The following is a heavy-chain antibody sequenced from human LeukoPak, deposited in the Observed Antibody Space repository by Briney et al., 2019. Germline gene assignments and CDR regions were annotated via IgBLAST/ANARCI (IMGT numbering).Heavy chain of an antibody. V-gene: IGHV1-46*01. CDR3: ASAEPNYDFWSGFDY. CDR1: GYTFTSYF. J-gene: IGHJ4*02. Sequence: ASVKVSCKASGYTFTSYFMHWVRQAPGQGLEWMGIINPSGGSTSYAQKFQGRVTMTRDTSTSTVYMELSSLRSEDTAVYYCASAEPNYDFWSGFDYWGQGTLVTVSS. D-gene: IGHD3-3*01. CDR2: INPSGGST.